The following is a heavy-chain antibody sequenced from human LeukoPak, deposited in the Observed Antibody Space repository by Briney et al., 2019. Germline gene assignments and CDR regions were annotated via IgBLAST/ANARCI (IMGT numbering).Heavy chain of an antibody. D-gene: IGHD6-25*01. J-gene: IGHJ5*02. CDR2: IIPMFGTA. CDR3: LRRQALRGRHRAFDP. Sequence: GASVKVSCKACGGTFSNYAISWVRQAPGQGLEWLGGIIPMFGTAKYAQKFQGRVTITTDESTTTAYMELISLRFEDTAVYYCLRRQALRGRHRAFDPWGQGTLVTVTS. CDR1: GGTFSNYA. V-gene: IGHV1-69*05.